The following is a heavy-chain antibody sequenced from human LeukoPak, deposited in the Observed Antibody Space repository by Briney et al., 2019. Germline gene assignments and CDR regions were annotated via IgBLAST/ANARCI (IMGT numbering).Heavy chain of an antibody. CDR3: ARTAYDSSDFYRFDY. CDR1: GGSISSGDYS. D-gene: IGHD3-22*01. V-gene: IGHV4-30-4*07. CDR2: IYNSGNT. J-gene: IGHJ4*02. Sequence: SQTLSLACAVSGGSISSGDYSWSWIRQPPGEGLEWIGFIYNSGNTYYNPSLKSRVTLSVDTSKNQFSLNLSSVTAADTAVYYCARTAYDSSDFYRFDYWGQGTLVTVSS.